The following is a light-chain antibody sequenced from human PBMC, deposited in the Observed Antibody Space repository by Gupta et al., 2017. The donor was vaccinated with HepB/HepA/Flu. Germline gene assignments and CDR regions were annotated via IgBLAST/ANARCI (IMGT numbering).Light chain of an antibody. CDR3: QQYGSSPCS. Sequence: VLPQSPGPLPLSPGERATLPCRASQSISSNYLAWYQQKPGQAPRLLIYDASSRATGIPDRFSGSGSGTDFTLTISRLEPEDFAVYYCQQYGSSPCSFGQGTKLEIK. CDR2: DAS. J-gene: IGKJ2*04. CDR1: QSISSNY. V-gene: IGKV3-20*01.